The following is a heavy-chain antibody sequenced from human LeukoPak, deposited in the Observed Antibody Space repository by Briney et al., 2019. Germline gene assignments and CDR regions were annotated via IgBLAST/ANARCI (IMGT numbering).Heavy chain of an antibody. Sequence: VASVKVSCKASGYTFTSYDFNWVRQATGQRPEWMGWMSPNSGGTGYAQKFQDRVTMTRNTSISTAYMELSSLRSDDTAVYYCARGPPNWGYDYWGQGTLVTVSS. CDR2: MSPNSGGT. CDR1: GYTFTSYD. D-gene: IGHD7-27*01. V-gene: IGHV1-8*01. CDR3: ARGPPNWGYDY. J-gene: IGHJ4*02.